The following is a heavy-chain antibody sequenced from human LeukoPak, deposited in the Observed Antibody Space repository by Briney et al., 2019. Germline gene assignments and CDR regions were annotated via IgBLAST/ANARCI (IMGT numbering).Heavy chain of an antibody. D-gene: IGHD2-21*02. CDR1: GFTFSNAW. CDR3: TTDSECGGDCFDY. Sequence: GGSLRLSCAASGFTFSNAWMNWVRQAPGKGLEWVGRIKSKTDGGTTDYAAPVKGRFTISRDDSKSTLYLQMNSLKTEDTAVYYCTTDSECGGDCFDYWGQGTLVTVSS. CDR2: IKSKTDGGTT. J-gene: IGHJ4*02. V-gene: IGHV3-15*07.